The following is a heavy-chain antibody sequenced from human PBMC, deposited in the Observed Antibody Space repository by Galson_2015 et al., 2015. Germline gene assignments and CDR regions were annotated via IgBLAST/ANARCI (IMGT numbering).Heavy chain of an antibody. CDR3: ARGVGYDSSGSYPYWYFDL. CDR2: IYYSGST. D-gene: IGHD3-22*01. Sequence: TLSLTCTVSGGSFRSGNYFWSWIRQHPGKGLEWIAYIYYSGSTYYNPSLKSRLTISIDTSKNQFSLKLSSVTAADTAVYYCARGVGYDSSGSYPYWYFDLWGRGTLVPVSS. J-gene: IGHJ2*01. CDR1: GGSFRSGNYF. V-gene: IGHV4-31*03.